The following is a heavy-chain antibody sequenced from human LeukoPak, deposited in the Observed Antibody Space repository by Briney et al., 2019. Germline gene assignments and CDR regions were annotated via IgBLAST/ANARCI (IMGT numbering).Heavy chain of an antibody. J-gene: IGHJ4*02. V-gene: IGHV3-7*01. CDR3: ARETRNQEYAPPPLHY. Sequence: PGGSLRLSCAASGFTFSSYWMTWVRQAPGKGLEWVANIKQDGSEKYYVGSVKGRFTISRDSAKNTLYLQMNSLRAEDTAVYYCARETRNQEYAPPPLHYWGQGTLVTVSS. CDR1: GFTFSSYW. D-gene: IGHD1-14*01. CDR2: IKQDGSEK.